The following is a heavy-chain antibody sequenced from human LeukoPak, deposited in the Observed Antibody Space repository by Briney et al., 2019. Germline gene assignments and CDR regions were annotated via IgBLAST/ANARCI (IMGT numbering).Heavy chain of an antibody. CDR1: GFSLSTSGMC. D-gene: IGHD1-26*01. CDR2: IDWDDDK. J-gene: IGHJ4*02. Sequence: SGPTLVNPTQTLTLTCTFSGFSLSTSGMCVSWIRQPPGKALEWLARIDWDDDKYYSTSLKTRLTISKDTSKNQVVLTMTNMGPVDTATYYCARTLMGATVVVFDYWGQGTLVTVSS. V-gene: IGHV2-70*11. CDR3: ARTLMGATVVVFDY.